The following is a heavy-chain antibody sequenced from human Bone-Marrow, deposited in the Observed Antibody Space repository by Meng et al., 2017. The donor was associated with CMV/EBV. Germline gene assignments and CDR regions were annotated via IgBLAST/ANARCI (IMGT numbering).Heavy chain of an antibody. D-gene: IGHD2-2*01. J-gene: IGHJ5*02. CDR2: IDPKSGDT. V-gene: IGHV1-2*02. CDR1: GYTFIGYY. CDR3: AREAPVPAALFDP. Sequence: ASVKVSCKASGYTFIGYYIHWVRQAPGQGLEWMGWIDPKSGDTNSAQKFQGRVTMTRDTSISTAYMELSRLRSDDTAVYYCAREAPVPAALFDPWGQGTLVTVSS.